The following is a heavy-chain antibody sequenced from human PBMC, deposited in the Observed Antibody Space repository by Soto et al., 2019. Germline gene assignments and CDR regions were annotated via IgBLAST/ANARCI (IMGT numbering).Heavy chain of an antibody. CDR3: ASRYCISTSCYVLGGSDY. CDR2: IIPIFGTA. CDR1: GGTFSNYA. V-gene: IGHV1-69*12. J-gene: IGHJ4*02. Sequence: QVQLVQSGAEVKKPGSSVKVSCKASGGTFSNYAISWVRQAPGQGLEWMGGIIPIFGTANYAQKFQGRVTITADESTSTAYMELSSLRSEDTAVYYCASRYCISTSCYVLGGSDYWGQGTLVTVSS. D-gene: IGHD2-2*01.